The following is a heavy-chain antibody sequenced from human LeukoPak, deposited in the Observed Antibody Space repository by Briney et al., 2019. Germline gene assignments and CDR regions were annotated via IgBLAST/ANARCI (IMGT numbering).Heavy chain of an antibody. D-gene: IGHD3-22*01. CDR1: GGSFSGYY. Sequence: SETLSLTCAVYGGSFSGYYWSWIRQPPGKGLEWIGEINHSGSTNYNPSLKSRVTISVDTSKNQFPLKLSSVTAADTAVYYCARGLGYYYDSSGYCALWGQGTLVTVSS. V-gene: IGHV4-34*01. J-gene: IGHJ4*02. CDR3: ARGLGYYYDSSGYCAL. CDR2: INHSGST.